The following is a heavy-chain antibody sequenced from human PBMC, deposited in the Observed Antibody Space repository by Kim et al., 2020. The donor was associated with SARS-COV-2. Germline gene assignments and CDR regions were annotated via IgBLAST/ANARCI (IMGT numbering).Heavy chain of an antibody. CDR3: ARGSGWYHDPPGYFQH. J-gene: IGHJ1*01. V-gene: IGHV1-18*01. D-gene: IGHD6-19*01. Sequence: KPQGRVTMTTDTSTSTAYMELRSLRSDDTAVYYCARGSGWYHDPPGYFQHWGQGTLVTVSS.